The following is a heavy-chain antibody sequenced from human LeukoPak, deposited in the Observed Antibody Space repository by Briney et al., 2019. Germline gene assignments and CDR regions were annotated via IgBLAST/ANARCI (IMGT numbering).Heavy chain of an antibody. CDR1: GFTLSSYW. CDR2: IKQEGSEK. V-gene: IGHV3-7*01. CDR3: ARDDVSNYYDSSGYYYTKYDYYMDV. J-gene: IGHJ6*03. D-gene: IGHD3-22*01. Sequence: GGSLRLPCAASGFTLSSYWLSLVRQAPGKGLEWVAIIKQEGSEKYYVDSVKGRFNISRENGKNSLYLQMNSLRSEDTAVYYCARDDVSNYYDSSGYYYTKYDYYMDVWGKGTTVTVSS.